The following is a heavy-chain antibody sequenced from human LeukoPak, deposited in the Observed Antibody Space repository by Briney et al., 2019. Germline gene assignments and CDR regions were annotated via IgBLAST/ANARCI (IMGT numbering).Heavy chain of an antibody. CDR3: AGRRKEAAAYDH. CDR1: GFTVSPNY. Sequence: PGGSLRLSCAASGFTVSPNYMSWVRLAQGKGLEWVSLLHSDGATYYAESVKGRFTISTDNSKNILYLQMNSLRVEDTAVYYCAGRRKEAAAYDHWGQGTLVTVSS. CDR2: LHSDGAT. V-gene: IGHV3-66*01. J-gene: IGHJ4*02. D-gene: IGHD2-2*01.